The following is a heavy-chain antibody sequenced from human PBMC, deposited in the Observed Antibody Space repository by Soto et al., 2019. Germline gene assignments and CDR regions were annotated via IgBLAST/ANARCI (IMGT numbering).Heavy chain of an antibody. Sequence: GGSLRLSCAASGFTFSTYAMAWIRQAPGKGLEWVAVISYDGSNKYYADSVKGRFTISRDNSKNTLYLQMNSLRAEDTAVYYCAKDRYDSSGPLDYWGQGTLVTVSS. CDR2: ISYDGSNK. J-gene: IGHJ4*02. V-gene: IGHV3-30*18. CDR1: GFTFSTYA. D-gene: IGHD3-22*01. CDR3: AKDRYDSSGPLDY.